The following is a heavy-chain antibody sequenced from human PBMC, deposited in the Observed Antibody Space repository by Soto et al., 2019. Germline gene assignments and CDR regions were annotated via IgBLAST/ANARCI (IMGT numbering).Heavy chain of an antibody. CDR2: IYHSGTT. J-gene: IGHJ4*02. Sequence: PSETLSLTCVVSGGSISSCNWWSWVRQPPGKGLEWIGEIYHSGTTNYSPSLKSRVIISADMSKNHFSLTLTSVTAADTAVYYCVFPANADFDYWGQGTTVT. D-gene: IGHD2-2*01. CDR1: GGSISSCNW. V-gene: IGHV4-4*02. CDR3: VFPANADFDY.